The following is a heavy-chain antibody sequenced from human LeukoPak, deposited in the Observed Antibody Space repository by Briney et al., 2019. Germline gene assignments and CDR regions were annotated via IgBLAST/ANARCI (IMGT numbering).Heavy chain of an antibody. CDR3: ARASSHCSSTSCYLRKAYYYYMDV. J-gene: IGHJ6*03. D-gene: IGHD2-2*01. CDR2: IYYSGST. Sequence: PSETLSLTCTVSGDSMSSSHYCWGWIRQPPGKGLEWIGSIYYSGSTYYNPSLKSRVTISVDTSKNQFSLKLSSVTAADTAVYYCARASSHCSSTSCYLRKAYYYYMDVWGKGTTVTVSS. CDR1: GDSMSSSHYC. V-gene: IGHV4-39*07.